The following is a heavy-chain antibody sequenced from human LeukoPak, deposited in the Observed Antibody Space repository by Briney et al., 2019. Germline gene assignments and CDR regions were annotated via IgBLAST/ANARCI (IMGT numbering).Heavy chain of an antibody. J-gene: IGHJ6*02. Sequence: PGGSLRLSCAASGFTVSSNYMSWVRQAPGKGLEWVSVIYSGGSTYYADSVKGRFTISRDNSKNTLYLQMNSLRAEDTAVYYCARGYGSSWGYGMDVWGQGTTVTVSS. V-gene: IGHV3-53*01. CDR2: IYSGGST. D-gene: IGHD6-13*01. CDR1: GFTVSSNY. CDR3: ARGYGSSWGYGMDV.